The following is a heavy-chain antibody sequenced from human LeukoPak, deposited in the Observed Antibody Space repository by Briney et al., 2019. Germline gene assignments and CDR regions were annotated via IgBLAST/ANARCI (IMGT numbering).Heavy chain of an antibody. D-gene: IGHD5-24*01. CDR3: ARDGRSDGGPDAFDI. Sequence: SETLSLTCTVSGGSISNYYWSWIRQPPGKGLEWIAYINYSGSTNYNPSLKSRVTISVDTSKNQFSLKLSSVTAADTAVYYCARDGRSDGGPDAFDIWGQGTMVTVSS. V-gene: IGHV4-59*01. J-gene: IGHJ3*02. CDR1: GGSISNYY. CDR2: INYSGST.